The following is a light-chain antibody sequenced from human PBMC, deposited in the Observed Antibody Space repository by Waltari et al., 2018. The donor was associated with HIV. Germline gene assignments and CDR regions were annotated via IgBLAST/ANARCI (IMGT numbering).Light chain of an antibody. CDR2: GAF. Sequence: IVLAQSPATLSLSPGERATLSCRASQTIGANQLAWYQQKPCQAPRLVIFGAFSRATASPDRFSGSGSGTDFTLTISRLEPEDVAVYYCQQYDSPPRTFGQGTKVEIK. J-gene: IGKJ1*01. V-gene: IGKV3-20*01. CDR3: QQYDSPPRT. CDR1: QTIGANQ.